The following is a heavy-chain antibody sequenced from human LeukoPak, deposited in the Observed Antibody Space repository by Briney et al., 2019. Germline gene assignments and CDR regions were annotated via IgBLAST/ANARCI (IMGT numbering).Heavy chain of an antibody. J-gene: IGHJ4*02. D-gene: IGHD6-25*01. CDR3: AKGSVGNADFAS. CDR1: GFTFSSFS. V-gene: IGHV3-23*01. CDR2: IIVSGTT. Sequence: GGSLRLSCAASGFTFSSFSMTWVRQAPGKGLEWVSSIIVSGTTYYADSVKGRFTISRDSFRSTLFLQMGSLRVEDTAVYSCAKGSVGNADFASWGQGALVTVSS.